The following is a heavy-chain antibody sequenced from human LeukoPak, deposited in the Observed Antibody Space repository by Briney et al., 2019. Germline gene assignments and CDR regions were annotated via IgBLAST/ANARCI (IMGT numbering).Heavy chain of an antibody. Sequence: GGSLRLSCAASGFTFNTYGMHWVRQAPGKGLEWVAGISSDSTSKDYADSVKGRFTISRDNSKNTMYLQVNSLRPEDTAVYYCAKAAYCTSTSCHFSGYAQRPLDSWGQGTLVTVSS. D-gene: IGHD2-2*01. CDR3: AKAAYCTSTSCHFSGYAQRPLDS. CDR1: GFTFNTYG. V-gene: IGHV3-30*18. CDR2: ISSDSTSK. J-gene: IGHJ4*02.